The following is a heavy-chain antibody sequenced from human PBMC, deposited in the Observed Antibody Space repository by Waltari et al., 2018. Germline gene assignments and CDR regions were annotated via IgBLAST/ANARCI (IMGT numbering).Heavy chain of an antibody. Sequence: QLHLQEAGPGLVKPSETLSLPCSVSGGSIISNRHYWAWIRQPPGKGLEWTATISYTGTTYYNPSLRSRVTISVDMAKNQFSLKLTSVTPADTAVYYCATYVGASIGTAAFDVWGQGTMVTVSS. J-gene: IGHJ3*01. CDR2: ISYTGTT. V-gene: IGHV4-39*01. CDR3: ATYVGASIGTAAFDV. CDR1: GGSIISNRHY. D-gene: IGHD3-16*01.